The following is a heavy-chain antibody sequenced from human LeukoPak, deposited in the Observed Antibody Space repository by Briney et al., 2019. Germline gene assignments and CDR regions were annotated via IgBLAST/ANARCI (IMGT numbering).Heavy chain of an antibody. D-gene: IGHD3-3*01. CDR2: IYYSGST. CDR1: GDSISNYY. Sequence: PSETLSLTCTVSGDSISNYYWSWIRQHPGKGLEWIGYIYYSGSTYYNPSLKSRVTISVDTSKNQFSLKLSSVTAADTAVYYCARTLYDFWSGYQRPWFDYWGQGTLVTVSS. V-gene: IGHV4-59*06. CDR3: ARTLYDFWSGYQRPWFDY. J-gene: IGHJ4*02.